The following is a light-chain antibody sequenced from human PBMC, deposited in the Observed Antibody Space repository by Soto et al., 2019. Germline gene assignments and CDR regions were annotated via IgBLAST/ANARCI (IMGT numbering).Light chain of an antibody. J-gene: IGLJ1*01. CDR3: SSYTSSSTSYV. V-gene: IGLV2-14*01. Sequence: QSVLTQPASVSGSPGQSITISCTGTSSDVGGHNYVSWYQQHPGKAPKLMIYDVSNRPSGVSNRFSGSKSGNTASLTISGLQAEDEADYYCSSYTSSSTSYVFGTETKVTVL. CDR2: DVS. CDR1: SSDVGGHNY.